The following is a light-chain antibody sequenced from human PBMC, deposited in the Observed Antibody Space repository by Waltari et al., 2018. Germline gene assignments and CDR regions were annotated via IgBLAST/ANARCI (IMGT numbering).Light chain of an antibody. Sequence: QSVLTQPPSASGTPGQRVTISCSGSSSNIGTYYVYWYHQLPGTAPKLRIYRNNQRPSGVPDRFSGSKSGTSASLAISGLRSEDEADYYCAVWDDSLTGQVIFGGGTKLTVL. V-gene: IGLV1-47*01. CDR1: SSNIGTYY. CDR3: AVWDDSLTGQVI. J-gene: IGLJ2*01. CDR2: RNN.